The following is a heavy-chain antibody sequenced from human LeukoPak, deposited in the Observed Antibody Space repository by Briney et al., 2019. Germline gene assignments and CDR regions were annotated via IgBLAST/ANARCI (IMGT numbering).Heavy chain of an antibody. J-gene: IGHJ4*02. CDR2: IKQDGSEK. CDR1: GFTFSSYG. CDR3: ARQRRYCSGDNCYQRTFDY. Sequence: GGSLRLSCAASGFTFSSYGMNWVRQAPGEGLEWVANIKQDGSEKYYVDSVKGRFTISRDNAKNSLYLQMNSLRAEDTAVYYCARQRRYCSGDNCYQRTFDYWGQGTLVTVSS. D-gene: IGHD2-15*01. V-gene: IGHV3-7*01.